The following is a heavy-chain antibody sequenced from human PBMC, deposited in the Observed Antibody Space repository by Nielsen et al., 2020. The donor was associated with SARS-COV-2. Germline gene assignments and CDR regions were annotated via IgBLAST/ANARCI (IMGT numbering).Heavy chain of an antibody. CDR2: IRSKAYGGTT. CDR1: GFTFGDYA. D-gene: IGHD4-17*01. V-gene: IGHV3-49*03. Sequence: GESLKISCTASGFTFGDYAMSWFRQAPGKGLEWVGFIRSKAYGGTTEYAASVKGRFTISRDDSKSIAYLQMNSLKTEDTAVYYCTGGGLRGYYYYYYMDVWGKGTTVTVSS. J-gene: IGHJ6*03. CDR3: TGGGLRGYYYYYYMDV.